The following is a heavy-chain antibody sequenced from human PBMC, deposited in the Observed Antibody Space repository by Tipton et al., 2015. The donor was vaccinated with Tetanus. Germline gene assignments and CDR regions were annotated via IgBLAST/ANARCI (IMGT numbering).Heavy chain of an antibody. CDR3: ARDQGGGRVARLNWFGP. V-gene: IGHV4-31*03. CDR2: IYYSGST. Sequence: TLSLTCSVSDASISSGGYFWNWIRHRPGKGLEWIGYIYYSGSTFYNPSLKSRVTMSVDTSKNQFSLRLSSVTAADTAVYYCARDQGGGRVARLNWFGPWGQGALVTVSS. CDR1: DASISSGGYF. J-gene: IGHJ5*02. D-gene: IGHD3-16*01.